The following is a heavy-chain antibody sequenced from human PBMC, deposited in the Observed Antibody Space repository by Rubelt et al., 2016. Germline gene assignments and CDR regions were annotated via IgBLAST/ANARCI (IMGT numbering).Heavy chain of an antibody. D-gene: IGHD1-26*01. J-gene: IGHJ4*02. V-gene: IGHV4-38-2*02. CDR1: Y. Sequence: YWGWIRQPPGKGLEWIGSIYHSGSTYYNPSLKSRVTISVDTSKNQFSLKLSSVTAADTAVYYCARDRGSGSYSGWLDYWGQGTLVTVSS. CDR2: IYHSGST. CDR3: ARDRGSGSYSGWLDY.